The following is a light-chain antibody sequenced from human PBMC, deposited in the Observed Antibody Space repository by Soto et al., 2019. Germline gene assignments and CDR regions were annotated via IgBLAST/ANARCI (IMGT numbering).Light chain of an antibody. CDR3: SSYVGSNIYV. J-gene: IGLJ1*01. CDR1: SSDLGRYDY. Sequence: QSVLTQPPSASGSPGQSVTFSCTGTSSDLGRYDYVSWYQQHPGKAPKLLIYGVTRRPSGVPDRFSGSKSGNTASLTVSGLQAEDEAYYYCSSYVGSNIYVFGTGTKVTVL. CDR2: GVT. V-gene: IGLV2-8*01.